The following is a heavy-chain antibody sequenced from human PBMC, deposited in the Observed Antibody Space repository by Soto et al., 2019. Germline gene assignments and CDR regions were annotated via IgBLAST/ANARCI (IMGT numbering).Heavy chain of an antibody. CDR1: GGSISSYY. J-gene: IGHJ5*02. CDR2: IYYSGST. Sequence: QVQLQESGPGLVKPSETLSLTCTVSGGSISSYYWSWIRQPPGKGLEWIGYIYYSGSTNYNPSLKSRVTISVYTSKNQVSLKLSSGTAADTDVYYCARGPLWPVRDGWFAPWGQGTLVTVSS. V-gene: IGHV4-59*01. D-gene: IGHD5-18*01. CDR3: ARGPLWPVRDGWFAP.